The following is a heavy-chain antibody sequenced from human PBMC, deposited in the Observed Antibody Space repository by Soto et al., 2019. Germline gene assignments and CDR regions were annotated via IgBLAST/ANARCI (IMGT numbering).Heavy chain of an antibody. CDR2: ISYDGSNK. CDR3: VRDLYDILTGYNPPYYYYGIDV. CDR1: GFTFSSYA. D-gene: IGHD3-9*01. Sequence: QVQLVESGGGVVQPGRSLRLSCAASGFTFSSYAMHWVRQAPGKGLEWVAVISYDGSNKYYADSVKGRFTISRDNSKNTLNLQMNSLRAADTAVYYCVRDLYDILTGYNPPYYYYGIDVWGQGTTVTVSS. V-gene: IGHV3-30-3*01. J-gene: IGHJ6*02.